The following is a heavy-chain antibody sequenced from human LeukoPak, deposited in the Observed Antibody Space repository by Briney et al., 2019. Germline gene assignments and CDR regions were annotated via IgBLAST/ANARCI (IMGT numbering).Heavy chain of an antibody. Sequence: GGSLRLSCTVSGFTVSSNSMSWVRQAPGKGLEWVSFIYSDNTHYSDSVKGRFTISRDNSKNTLYLQMGSLRAEDMAVYYCAREGDRDAFDIRGQGTMVTVSS. CDR1: GFTVSSNS. D-gene: IGHD2-21*02. V-gene: IGHV3-66*03. J-gene: IGHJ3*02. CDR3: AREGDRDAFDI. CDR2: IYSDNT.